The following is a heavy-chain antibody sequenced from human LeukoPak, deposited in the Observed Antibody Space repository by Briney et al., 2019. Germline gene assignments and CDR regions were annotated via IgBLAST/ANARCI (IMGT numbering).Heavy chain of an antibody. Sequence: SGGSLRLSCAASGFTFSSYWMHWVRQAPGKGLVWVSRINSDGSSTSYADSVKGRFTFSRDNAKNTLYLQMNSLSAEDTPVYYCARGGDYDSSDYWGQGTLVPVSS. D-gene: IGHD3-22*01. J-gene: IGHJ4*02. V-gene: IGHV3-74*01. CDR3: ARGGDYDSSDY. CDR2: INSDGSST. CDR1: GFTFSSYW.